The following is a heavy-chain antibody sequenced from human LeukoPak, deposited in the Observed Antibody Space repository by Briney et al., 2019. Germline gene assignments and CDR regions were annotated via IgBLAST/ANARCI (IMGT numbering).Heavy chain of an antibody. V-gene: IGHV3-30*18. CDR2: IAYDGRYR. J-gene: IGHJ4*02. CDR1: GFVFSAYG. D-gene: IGHD3-10*01. CDR3: AKDHTARELKD. Sequence: QTGGSLRLSCAASGFVFSAYGMHWVRQAPGKGLEWVAVIAYDGRYRYYADSVKGQFTVSRDNSKNTVSLQMKGLRVEDTAVYYCAKDHTARELKDWGQGTLVIVSS.